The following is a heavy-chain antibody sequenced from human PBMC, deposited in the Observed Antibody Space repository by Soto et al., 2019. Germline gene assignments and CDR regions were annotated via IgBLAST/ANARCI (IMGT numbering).Heavy chain of an antibody. J-gene: IGHJ5*02. V-gene: IGHV4-30-4*01. CDR1: GGSISSGDYY. CDR3: ARGTSSSGHWFDP. Sequence: SETLSLTCTVSGGSISSGDYYWSWIRQPPGKGLEWIGYIYYSGSTYYNPSLKSRVTISVDTSKNQFSLKLSSVTAADTAVYYCARGTSSSGHWFDPWGQGTLVTVSS. CDR2: IYYSGST. D-gene: IGHD6-6*01.